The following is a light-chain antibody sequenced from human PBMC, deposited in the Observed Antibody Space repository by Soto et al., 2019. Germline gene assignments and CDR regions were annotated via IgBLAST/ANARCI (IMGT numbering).Light chain of an antibody. J-gene: IGKJ3*01. Sequence: EIVLTQSPATLSLSPGERATLSCRASQSVSSFLAWYQQKPGQSPRLLIYDASNRATGIPTRFSGSGSGTDFTLTISSLEPEDFAVYYCQARSNWPSFGPGTKVDI. CDR3: QARSNWPS. V-gene: IGKV3-11*01. CDR1: QSVSSF. CDR2: DAS.